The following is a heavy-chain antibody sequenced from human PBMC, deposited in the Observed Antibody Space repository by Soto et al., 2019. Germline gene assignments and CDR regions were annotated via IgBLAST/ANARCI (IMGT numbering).Heavy chain of an antibody. CDR3: ARGREYYDFWSGYASGWFDP. V-gene: IGHV1-8*01. CDR1: GYAFTSYD. J-gene: IGHJ5*02. CDR2: MNPNSGNT. D-gene: IGHD3-3*01. Sequence: ASVKVSCKASGYAFTSYDINWVRQATGQGLEWMGWMNPNSGNTGYAQKFQGRVTMTRNTSISTAYMELSSLRSEDTAVYYCARGREYYDFWSGYASGWFDPWGQGTLVTVSS.